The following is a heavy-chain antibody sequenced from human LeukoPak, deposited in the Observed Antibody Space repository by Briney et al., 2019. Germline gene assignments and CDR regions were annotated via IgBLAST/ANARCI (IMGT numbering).Heavy chain of an antibody. CDR1: GFTFSSYA. V-gene: IGHV3-23*01. CDR3: AKPPRYGIFGVVIAKPDY. D-gene: IGHD3-3*01. J-gene: IGHJ4*02. CDR2: ISGSGGST. Sequence: PGGSLRLSCAASGFTFSSYAMSWVRQAPGKGLEWVSAISGSGGSTYYADSVKGRFTISRDNSKNTLYLQMNSLRAEDTAVYYCAKPPRYGIFGVVIAKPDYWGQGTLVTVSP.